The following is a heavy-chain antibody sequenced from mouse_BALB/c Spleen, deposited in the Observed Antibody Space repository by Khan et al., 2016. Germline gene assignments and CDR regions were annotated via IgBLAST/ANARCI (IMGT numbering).Heavy chain of an antibody. CDR2: INPDSSTI. CDR1: GFDFSRYW. CDR3: ARAGYYGYLVN. D-gene: IGHD1-1*01. J-gene: IGHJ3*01. V-gene: IGHV4-1*02. Sequence: EVQLQESGGGLVQPGGSLKLSCAASGFDFSRYWMSWVRQAPGKGLEWIGEINPDSSTINYTPSLKDKFIISRDNAKNTLYLQLSKVRSEDTVLYYCARAGYYGYLVNWGQGTLVTVSA.